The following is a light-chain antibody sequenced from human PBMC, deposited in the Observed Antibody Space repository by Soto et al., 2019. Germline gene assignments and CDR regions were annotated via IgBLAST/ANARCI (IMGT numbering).Light chain of an antibody. Sequence: QSVLTQPPSASGTPGQRVTISCSGSSSNIGSNTVNWYQQLPGTAPKLLIYSNNQRPSGVPDRFSGSKSGTSASLAISGLQSEDEADYYCAAWDDSLNXYVXXXGTKLXXL. V-gene: IGLV1-44*01. CDR1: SSNIGSNT. J-gene: IGLJ1*01. CDR2: SNN. CDR3: AAWDDSLNXYV.